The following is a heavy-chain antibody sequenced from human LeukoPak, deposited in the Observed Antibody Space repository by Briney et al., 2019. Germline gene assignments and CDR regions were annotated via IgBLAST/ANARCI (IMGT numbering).Heavy chain of an antibody. CDR2: INPNSGGT. V-gene: IGHV1-2*02. CDR3: VLHYDSSGYFDY. J-gene: IGHJ4*02. D-gene: IGHD3-22*01. Sequence: ASVKVSCKASGYTFSDYFMYWVRQAPGQGLEWMGWINPNSGGTNYAQKFQGRVTMTRDTPISTAYMELSRLRSDDTAVYYCVLHYDSSGYFDYWGQGTLVTVSS. CDR1: GYTFSDYF.